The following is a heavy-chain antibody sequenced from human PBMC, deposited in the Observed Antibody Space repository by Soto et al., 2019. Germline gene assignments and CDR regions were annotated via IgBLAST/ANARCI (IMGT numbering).Heavy chain of an antibody. CDR1: GGSISSSSYY. Sequence: QLQLQESGPGLVKPSETLSLTCTVSGGSISSSSYYWGWIRQPPGKGLEWIGSIYYSGSTYYNPSLKSRVTISVEPSKNPSSLKLSSVPAADTAVYYCASAVPAAIAGYYFDYWGQGTLVTVSS. CDR3: ASAVPAAIAGYYFDY. V-gene: IGHV4-39*01. D-gene: IGHD2-2*02. CDR2: IYYSGST. J-gene: IGHJ4*02.